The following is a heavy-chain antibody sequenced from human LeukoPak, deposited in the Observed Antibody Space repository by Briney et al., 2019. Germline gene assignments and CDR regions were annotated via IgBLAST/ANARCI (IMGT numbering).Heavy chain of an antibody. V-gene: IGHV4-4*07. Sequence: SETLSLTCTVSGGSISTYYWSWVRQPAGKGLEWIGRIYTSGSTNYNPSLKSRVTISVDTSKDQFSLKLSSVTAADTAVYYCARAPYCSSVSCYGGGFDFWGQGTLVTVSS. CDR1: GGSISTYY. CDR3: ARAPYCSSVSCYGGGFDF. J-gene: IGHJ4*02. CDR2: IYTSGST. D-gene: IGHD2-2*01.